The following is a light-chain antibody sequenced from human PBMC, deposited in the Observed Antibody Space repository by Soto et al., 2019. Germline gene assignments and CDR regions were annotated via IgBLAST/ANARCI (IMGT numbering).Light chain of an antibody. CDR1: SSNIESNT. J-gene: IGLJ3*02. CDR2: TND. CDR3: LAWDDSLNGPV. V-gene: IGLV1-44*01. Sequence: QSVLTQPPSASGTPGQRVTISCSGSSSNIESNTVYWYQQLPGMAPRLLIHTNDRRPSGVPDRFSGSKSGTSASLAISGLQSEDEADYYCLAWDDSLNGPVFGGGTKVTVL.